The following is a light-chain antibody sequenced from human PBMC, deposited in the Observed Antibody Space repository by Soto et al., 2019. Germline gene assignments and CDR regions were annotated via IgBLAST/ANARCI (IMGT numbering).Light chain of an antibody. CDR3: QQYKNYSRT. Sequence: DIQMTQSPSTLSASVGDRVTITCRASQSISPWLAWYQQKPGKAPKILIYKASSLESGVPSRFSVSDSVTEFTLTISSLQPDDFATYYCQQYKNYSRTFGQGTKLEIK. CDR2: KAS. J-gene: IGKJ2*01. V-gene: IGKV1-5*03. CDR1: QSISPW.